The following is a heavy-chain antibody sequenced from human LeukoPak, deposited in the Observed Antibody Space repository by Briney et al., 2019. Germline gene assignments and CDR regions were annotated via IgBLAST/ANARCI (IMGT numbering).Heavy chain of an antibody. CDR3: ARDNRRWLQPLDY. J-gene: IGHJ4*02. Sequence: GGSLRLSCAASGFTFSSYWMSWVRQAPGKGLEWVANIKQDGSEKYYVDSVKGRFTISRDNAKNSLYLQMNSLRAEDTAVYYCARDNRRWLQPLDYWGQGTLVTVSS. CDR2: IKQDGSEK. D-gene: IGHD5-24*01. V-gene: IGHV3-7*01. CDR1: GFTFSSYW.